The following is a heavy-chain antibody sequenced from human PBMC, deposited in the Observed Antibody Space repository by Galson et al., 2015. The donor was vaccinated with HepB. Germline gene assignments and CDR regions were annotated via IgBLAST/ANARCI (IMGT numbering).Heavy chain of an antibody. D-gene: IGHD3-3*01. Sequence: QSGAEVKKPGESLRISCKGSGYSFTTYWIAWVRQMPGKGPEWMGIIYPGDSDTRYSPSFQGQVTISADKSVSTAYLQWNNLKASDTAIYYCARSLYFDFWGGYDSWGQGTLVTVSS. CDR1: GYSFTTYW. CDR3: ARSLYFDFWGGYDS. V-gene: IGHV5-51*01. CDR2: IYPGDSDT. J-gene: IGHJ5*01.